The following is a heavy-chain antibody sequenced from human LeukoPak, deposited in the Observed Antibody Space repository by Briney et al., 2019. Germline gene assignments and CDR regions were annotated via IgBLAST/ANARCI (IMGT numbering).Heavy chain of an antibody. Sequence: PGRSLRLSCAASGFTFSSYAMHWVRQAPGKGLEWVAVISYDGSNKYYADSVKGRFTISRDNSKNTLYLQMNSLRAEDTAVYYCAKGYDSSGFLSVDYWGQGTLVTVSS. CDR2: ISYDGSNK. V-gene: IGHV3-30*04. CDR1: GFTFSSYA. CDR3: AKGYDSSGFLSVDY. J-gene: IGHJ4*02. D-gene: IGHD3-22*01.